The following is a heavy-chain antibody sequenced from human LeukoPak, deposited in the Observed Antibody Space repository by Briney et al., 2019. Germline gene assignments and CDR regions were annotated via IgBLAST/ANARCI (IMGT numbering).Heavy chain of an antibody. Sequence: SETLSLTCTVSGGSISTYCWNWIRQPPGKGLEWIGYIYYSGATNYNPSLKSRVTISVDTSKNQFSLKLSSVTAADTAVYYCARGVDIAAAQYGFWGQGTLVTVSS. CDR2: IYYSGAT. D-gene: IGHD6-13*01. J-gene: IGHJ4*02. V-gene: IGHV4-59*01. CDR1: GGSISTYC. CDR3: ARGVDIAAAQYGF.